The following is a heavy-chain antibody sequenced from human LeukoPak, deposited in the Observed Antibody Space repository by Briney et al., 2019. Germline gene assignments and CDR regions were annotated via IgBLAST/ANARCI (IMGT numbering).Heavy chain of an antibody. D-gene: IGHD2-2*01. CDR1: GGSISSYY. J-gene: IGHJ3*02. Sequence: PSETLSLTCTVSGGSISSYYWSWIRQPPGKGLEWIGYIYYSGSTNYNPSLKSRVTISVDTSKNQFSLKLSSVTAADTAVYYCARDRCNSTTCASRGAFDIWGQGTMVTVS. CDR3: ARDRCNSTTCASRGAFDI. V-gene: IGHV4-59*12. CDR2: IYYSGST.